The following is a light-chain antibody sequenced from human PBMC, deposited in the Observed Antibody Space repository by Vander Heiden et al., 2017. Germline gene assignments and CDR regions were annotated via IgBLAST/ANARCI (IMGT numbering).Light chain of an antibody. CDR2: LNSDGSH. J-gene: IGLJ2*01. CDR1: SGRRSYA. Sequence: QLVLTQSPSTSASLDSSVTLTCTLSSGRRSYAIARHQQQPEKGPRYLMKLNSDGSHSKGDGIPDRFSGSSSGAERYLTISSLQSEDEADYYCQTWGTGTQGVVFGGGTKLTVL. V-gene: IGLV4-69*02. CDR3: QTWGTGTQGVV.